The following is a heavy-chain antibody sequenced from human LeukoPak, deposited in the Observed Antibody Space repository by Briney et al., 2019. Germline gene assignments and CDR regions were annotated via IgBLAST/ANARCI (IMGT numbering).Heavy chain of an antibody. J-gene: IGHJ4*02. CDR1: GGSFSGYY. CDR2: INHSGST. CDR3: ASSGYDTNDY. V-gene: IGHV4-34*01. D-gene: IGHD5-12*01. Sequence: PSETLSLTCAVYGGSFSGYYWSWIRQPPGKGLEWIGEINHSGSTNYNPSLKSRVTISVDTSKNLFSLKLSSVTAADTAVYYCASSGYDTNDYWGQGTLVTVSS.